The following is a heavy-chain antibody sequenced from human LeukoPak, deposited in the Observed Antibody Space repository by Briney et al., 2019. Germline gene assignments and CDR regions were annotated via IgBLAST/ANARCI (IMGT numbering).Heavy chain of an antibody. CDR1: GFTFGDYA. Sequence: GGSLRLSCTASGFTFGDYAMSWFRQAPGKGLEWVGFIRSKAYGGTTEYAASVKGRFTISRDDSKSIAYLQMNSLKTEDTAVYYCTRPYYDILTGKLPGIGYWGQGTLVTVSS. D-gene: IGHD3-9*01. V-gene: IGHV3-49*03. CDR3: TRPYYDILTGKLPGIGY. J-gene: IGHJ4*02. CDR2: IRSKAYGGTT.